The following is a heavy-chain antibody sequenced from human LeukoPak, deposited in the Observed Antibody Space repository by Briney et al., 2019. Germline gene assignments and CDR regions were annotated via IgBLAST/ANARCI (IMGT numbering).Heavy chain of an antibody. CDR2: IKQDGSEK. CDR1: GFTFSRFW. D-gene: IGHD3-3*01. CDR3: ARPPFWSGPFDC. J-gene: IGHJ4*02. V-gene: IGHV3-7*01. Sequence: GGSLRLSCAASGFTFSRFWMSWVRQAPGKGREGVANIKQDGSEKYYVDSVKGRFTISRDNAKNSLYLQMNSVRAEDTAVYSCARPPFWSGPFDCWGQGTLVTVSS.